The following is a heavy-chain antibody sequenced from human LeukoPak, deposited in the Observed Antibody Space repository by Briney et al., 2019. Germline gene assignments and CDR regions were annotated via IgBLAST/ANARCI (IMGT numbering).Heavy chain of an antibody. V-gene: IGHV1-69*06. D-gene: IGHD1-26*01. J-gene: IGHJ4*02. CDR2: IIPIFGTA. CDR1: GGTFSSYA. Sequence: GASVKVSCKASGGTFSSYAISWVRQAPGQGLEWMGGIIPIFGTANYAQKFQGRVTITADKSTSTAYMELSSLRSEDTAVYYCARGWELLLYYFDYWGQGTLVTVSS. CDR3: ARGWELLLYYFDY.